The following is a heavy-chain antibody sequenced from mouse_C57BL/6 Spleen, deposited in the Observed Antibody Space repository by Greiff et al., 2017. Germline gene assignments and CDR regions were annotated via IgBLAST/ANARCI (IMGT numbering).Heavy chain of an antibody. D-gene: IGHD2-2*01. CDR2: IHPNSGST. V-gene: IGHV1-64*01. CDR1: GYTFTSYW. Sequence: VQLQQPGAELVKPGASVKLSCKASGYTFTSYWMHWVKQRPGQGLEWIGMIHPNSGSTNYNEKFKSKATLTVDKSSSTTYMQLRSLASEDSAVYYCARWLDLYAMDVWGQGTSVTVSS. J-gene: IGHJ4*01. CDR3: ARWLDLYAMDV.